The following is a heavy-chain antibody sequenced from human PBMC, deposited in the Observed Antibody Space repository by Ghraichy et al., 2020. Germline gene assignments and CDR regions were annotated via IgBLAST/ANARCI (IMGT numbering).Heavy chain of an antibody. CDR1: GFTFSSYA. CDR2: ISGSGGST. V-gene: IGHV3-23*01. CDR3: AKQPIVVPAAPTDY. D-gene: IGHD2-2*01. J-gene: IGHJ4*02. Sequence: GGSLRLSCAASGFTFSSYAMSWVRQAPGKGLEWVSAISGSGGSTYYADSVKGRFTISRDNSKNTLYLQMNSLRAEDTAVYYCAKQPIVVPAAPTDYWGQGTLVTVSS.